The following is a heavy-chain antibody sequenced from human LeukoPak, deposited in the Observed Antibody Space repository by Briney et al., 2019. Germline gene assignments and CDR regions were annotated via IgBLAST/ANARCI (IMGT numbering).Heavy chain of an antibody. CDR2: IYSGGST. Sequence: PGGSLRLSCAASGFTFSSYAMSWVRQAPGKGLEWVSVIYSGGSTYYADSVKGRFTISRDNSKNTLYLQMNSLRAEDTAVYYCAREVPKYLAFDYWGQGTLVTVSS. CDR3: AREVPKYLAFDY. V-gene: IGHV3-53*01. D-gene: IGHD2-2*02. J-gene: IGHJ4*02. CDR1: GFTFSSYA.